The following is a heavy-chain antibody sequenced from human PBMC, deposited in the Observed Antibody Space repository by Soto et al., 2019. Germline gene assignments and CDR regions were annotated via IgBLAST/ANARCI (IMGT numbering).Heavy chain of an antibody. CDR1: GFTFSSYA. J-gene: IGHJ4*02. D-gene: IGHD6-19*01. CDR2: ISYDGSNK. Sequence: HPGGSLRLSCAASGFTFSSYAMHWVRQAPGKGLEWVAVISYDGSNKYYADSVKGRFTISRDNSKNTLYLQMNSLRAEDTAVYYCARDRIAVGLFDYWGQGTLVTVSS. V-gene: IGHV3-30-3*01. CDR3: ARDRIAVGLFDY.